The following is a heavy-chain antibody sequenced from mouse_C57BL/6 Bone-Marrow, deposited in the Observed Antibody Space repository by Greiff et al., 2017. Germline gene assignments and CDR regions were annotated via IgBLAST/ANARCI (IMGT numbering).Heavy chain of an antibody. CDR2: ISSGSSTI. D-gene: IGHD2-2*01. Sequence: EVHLVESGGGLVKPGGSLKLSCAASGFTFSDYGMHWVRQAPEKGLEWVAYISSGSSTIYYADTVKGRFTISRDNAKNTLFLQMTSLRSEEPAMYYCAMDYGYGDGTPLFAYWGQGTTLTVSS. V-gene: IGHV5-17*01. CDR1: GFTFSDYG. CDR3: AMDYGYGDGTPLFAY. J-gene: IGHJ2*01.